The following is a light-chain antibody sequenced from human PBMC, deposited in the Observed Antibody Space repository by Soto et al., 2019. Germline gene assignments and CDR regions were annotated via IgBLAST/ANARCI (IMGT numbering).Light chain of an antibody. Sequence: QSVLTQPASVSGSPGQSTTISCAGTMRDVGAYNLVSWYQQHPGRVPQLIIYEVRNRPSGISFRFSGSKSGNTASLTISGLQAEDEADYYCSSFKSKSTLIFGGGTKVTVL. CDR1: MRDVGAYNL. J-gene: IGLJ2*01. V-gene: IGLV2-14*01. CDR3: SSFKSKSTLI. CDR2: EVR.